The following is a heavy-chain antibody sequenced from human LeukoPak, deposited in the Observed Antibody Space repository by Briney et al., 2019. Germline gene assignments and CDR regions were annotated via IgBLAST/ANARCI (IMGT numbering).Heavy chain of an antibody. CDR1: GFTFSDFY. CDR3: ARGTTVTTLAAEYFQH. D-gene: IGHD4-17*01. V-gene: IGHV3-11*01. J-gene: IGHJ1*01. Sequence: GGSLRLSCAASGFTFSDFYMGWIRQAPGKGLEWISYISSNSGHTTYYADSVKGRFTISRDNAKNLLYLQMNSLRAEDTALYYCARGTTVTTLAAEYFQHWGQGTLVTVSS. CDR2: ISSNSGHTT.